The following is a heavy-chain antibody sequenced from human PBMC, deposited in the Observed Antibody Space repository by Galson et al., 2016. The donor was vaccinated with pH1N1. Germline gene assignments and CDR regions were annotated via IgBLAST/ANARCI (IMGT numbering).Heavy chain of an antibody. Sequence: SLRLSCAGSGFNFSNHWMAWVRQAPGKGLEWVAHVNEEGIEENYIDSVTGRFIITRDNAKKSVFPQMYSLRGDDTAVYYCARVQVSAFFSMDHWGQGALVTVSS. J-gene: IGHJ4*02. D-gene: IGHD2-8*01. CDR2: VNEEGIEE. V-gene: IGHV3-7*03. CDR3: ARVQVSAFFSMDH. CDR1: GFNFSNHW.